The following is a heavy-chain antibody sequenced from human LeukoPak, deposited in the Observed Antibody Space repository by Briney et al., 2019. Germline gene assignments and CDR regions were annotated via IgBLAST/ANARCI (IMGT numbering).Heavy chain of an antibody. J-gene: IGHJ4*02. CDR3: AKTDSGGYHRGNYDF. CDR2: IRYDGSNP. V-gene: IGHV3-30*02. Sequence: GGSLRLSCVASKFTFSDYGMHWVSQAPGKGLEWVSFIRYDGSNPYYADSVKGRFTISRDNSKNTLYLQMSSLRPDDTATYFCAKTDSGGYHRGNYDFWGQGTLVTVSS. CDR1: KFTFSDYG. D-gene: IGHD3-22*01.